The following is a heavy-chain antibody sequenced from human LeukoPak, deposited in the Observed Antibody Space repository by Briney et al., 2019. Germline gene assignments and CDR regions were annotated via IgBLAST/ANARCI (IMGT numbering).Heavy chain of an antibody. J-gene: IGHJ4*02. CDR3: ASSGIGHYYFDF. CDR2: IPNDGSDT. CDR1: GFTLSNYW. D-gene: IGHD3-10*01. Sequence: GGSLRLSCVASGFTLSNYWMHWLRQVPGKGLMWVARIPNDGSDTGYADSVKGRFTISRDDAKNTLFLQMNSLRAEDTAVYSCASSGIGHYYFDFWGQGALVTVSS. V-gene: IGHV3-74*01.